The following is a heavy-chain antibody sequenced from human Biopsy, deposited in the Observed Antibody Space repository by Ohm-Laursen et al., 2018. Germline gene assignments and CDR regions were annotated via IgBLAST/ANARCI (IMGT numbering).Heavy chain of an antibody. V-gene: IGHV4-31*03. CDR1: GASVKTSGYF. Sequence: LSLTCSISGASVKTSGYFWAWIRQRPGKGLEWIGYISYNERTHYNPSLTSRLAISFDTSNNRISLQLRSVSVADTAVYYCVREPKTGTAEAWYFDLWGRGSPVTVPS. CDR3: VREPKTGTAEAWYFDL. D-gene: IGHD3-9*01. CDR2: ISYNERT. J-gene: IGHJ2*01.